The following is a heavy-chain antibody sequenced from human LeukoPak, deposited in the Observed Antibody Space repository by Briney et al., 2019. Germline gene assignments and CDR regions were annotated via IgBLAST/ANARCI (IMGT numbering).Heavy chain of an antibody. CDR1: GYTFTSYA. D-gene: IGHD2-21*02. CDR2: INTNTGNP. Sequence: ASVKVSCKASGYTFTSYAMNWVRQAPGQGLEWMGWINTNTGNPTYAQGFTGRFVFSLDTSVSTAYLQISSLKAEDTAVHYCARESGNTAYCGGDCYLRYAFDIWGQGTMVTVSS. CDR3: ARESGNTAYCGGDCYLRYAFDI. J-gene: IGHJ3*02. V-gene: IGHV7-4-1*02.